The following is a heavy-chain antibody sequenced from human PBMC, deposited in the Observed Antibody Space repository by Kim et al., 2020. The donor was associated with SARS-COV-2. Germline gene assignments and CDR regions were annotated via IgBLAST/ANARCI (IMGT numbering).Heavy chain of an antibody. V-gene: IGHV1-2*02. D-gene: IGHD3-22*01. J-gene: IGHJ5*02. CDR3: ARDGTYYYDSSGYYYAGFWFDP. CDR1: GYTFTGYY. CDR2: INPNSGGT. Sequence: ASVKVSCKASGYTFTGYYMHWVRQAPGQGLEWMGWINPNSGGTNYAQKFQGRVTMTRDTSISTAYMELSRLRSDDTAVYYCARDGTYYYDSSGYYYAGFWFDPWGQGALVTVSS.